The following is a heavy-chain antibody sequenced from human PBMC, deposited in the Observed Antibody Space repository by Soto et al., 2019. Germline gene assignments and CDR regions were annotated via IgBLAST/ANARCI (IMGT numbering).Heavy chain of an antibody. V-gene: IGHV4-59*08. CDR1: GGSLSSYY. CDR3: ARLLGCSTTSCYSIWFDP. J-gene: IGHJ5*02. CDR2: IDYSGNT. D-gene: IGHD2-2*01. Sequence: SETLSLTWTASGGSLSSYYGSWILQPPGKGLEWIGYIDYSGNTNYNPSLKSRVTISADTSKNQVSLNLSSVTAADTAVYYCARLLGCSTTSCYSIWFDPWGQGTLVTVS.